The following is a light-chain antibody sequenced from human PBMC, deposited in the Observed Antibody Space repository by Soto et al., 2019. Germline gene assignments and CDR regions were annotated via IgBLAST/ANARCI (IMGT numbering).Light chain of an antibody. J-gene: IGKJ5*01. CDR2: AAS. V-gene: IGKV1-9*01. CDR1: QGISSY. Sequence: DLQLTQSPSFLSTSVGDRVTITCRASQGISSYLAWYQQKPGKAPKLLIYAASTLQSGVPSRFSGSGSGTEFTLTISSLQPEDFATYYCQQLNSYPRITFGQGTRLEI. CDR3: QQLNSYPRIT.